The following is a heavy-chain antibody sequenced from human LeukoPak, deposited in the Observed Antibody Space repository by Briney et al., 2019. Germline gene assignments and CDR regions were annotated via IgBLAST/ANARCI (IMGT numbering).Heavy chain of an antibody. V-gene: IGHV3-9*01. J-gene: IGHJ4*02. D-gene: IGHD6-19*01. Sequence: GGSLRLSCAASGFTFDDYAMHWVRQAPGKGLEWVSGISWNSGSIGYADSVKGRFTISRDNAKNSLYLQMNSLRVEDTAVYYCARGTVAGTPDFDFWGQGTLVAVSS. CDR2: ISWNSGSI. CDR3: ARGTVAGTPDFDF. CDR1: GFTFDDYA.